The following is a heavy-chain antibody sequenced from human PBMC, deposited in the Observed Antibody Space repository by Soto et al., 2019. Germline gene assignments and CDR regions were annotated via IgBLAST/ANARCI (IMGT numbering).Heavy chain of an antibody. D-gene: IGHD3-10*01. CDR1: GFTFSDYH. J-gene: IGHJ6*03. CDR2: ISSSGSTI. V-gene: IGHV3-11*01. Sequence: QVQLVESGGGLVKPGGSLRLSCAASGFTFSDYHMSWIRQAPGKGLEWVSYISSSGSTIYYADSVKGRFTISRDNAKNSLYLQMNSLRAEDTAVYYCARTMVRGVMTLQHYYYMDVWGKGTTVTVSS. CDR3: ARTMVRGVMTLQHYYYMDV.